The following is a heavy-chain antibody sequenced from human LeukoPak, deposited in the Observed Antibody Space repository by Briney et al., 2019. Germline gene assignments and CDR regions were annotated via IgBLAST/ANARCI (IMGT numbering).Heavy chain of an antibody. D-gene: IGHD2-2*01. CDR3: ARDPHQSYYYYYMDV. V-gene: IGHV3-74*01. Sequence: GGSRSSSGEASGFTLVGYGWNWFRQAPGKGLGWFSRINTDGSSTSYADSVKGRFTISRDSAKNTLYLQMNSLRAEDTAVYYCARDPHQSYYYYYMDVWGKGTTVTVSS. CDR2: INTDGSST. CDR1: GFTLVGYG. J-gene: IGHJ6*03.